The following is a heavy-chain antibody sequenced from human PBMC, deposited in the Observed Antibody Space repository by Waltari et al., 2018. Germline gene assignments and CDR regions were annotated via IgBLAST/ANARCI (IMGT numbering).Heavy chain of an antibody. J-gene: IGHJ3*02. Sequence: QVQLVESGGGVVQPGRSLRLSCAASGFTFSSYGMHWVRQAPGKGLEWVAVIWYDGSNKYYADSVKGRFTISRDNSKNTLYLQMNSLRAEDTAMYYCARVVVVPAARANAFDIWGQGTMVTVSS. CDR2: IWYDGSNK. V-gene: IGHV3-33*08. D-gene: IGHD2-2*01. CDR1: GFTFSSYG. CDR3: ARVVVVPAARANAFDI.